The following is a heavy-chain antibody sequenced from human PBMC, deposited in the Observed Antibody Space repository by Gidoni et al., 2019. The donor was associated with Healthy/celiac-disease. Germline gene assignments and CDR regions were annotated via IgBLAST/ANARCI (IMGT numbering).Heavy chain of an antibody. Sequence: EVQLVESEGGLVQPAGSLRISCAASGFSVSSNYLSWFRQAPGKGMEWVSVIYSGGSTYYADSVKGRFTISRDNSKNTVYLQMNSLRAEDTAVYYCARDGGGDDSSGYYYDSLDYWGQGTLVTVSS. J-gene: IGHJ4*02. CDR1: GFSVSSNY. D-gene: IGHD3-22*01. V-gene: IGHV3-66*01. CDR2: IYSGGST. CDR3: ARDGGGDDSSGYYYDSLDY.